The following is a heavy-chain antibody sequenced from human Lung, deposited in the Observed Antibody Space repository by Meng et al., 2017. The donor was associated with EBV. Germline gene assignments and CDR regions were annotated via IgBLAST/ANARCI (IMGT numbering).Heavy chain of an antibody. CDR2: INTNTGNP. V-gene: IGHV7-4-1*02. Sequence: GEVVQGGWGLEEGGGSGKGGCRACGYTVTRYAMNWVRQAPGQGLEWMGWINTNTGNPTYAQGFTGRFVFSLDTSVSTAYLQISSLKAEDTAVYYCARDKIAVAGITGDYWGQGTLVTVSS. CDR3: ARDKIAVAGITGDY. CDR1: GYTVTRYA. D-gene: IGHD6-19*01. J-gene: IGHJ4*02.